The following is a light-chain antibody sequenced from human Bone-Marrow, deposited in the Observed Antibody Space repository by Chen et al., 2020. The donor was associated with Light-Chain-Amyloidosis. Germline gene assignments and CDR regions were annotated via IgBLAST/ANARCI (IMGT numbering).Light chain of an antibody. Sequence: SYVLTQPSSVYVAPGQTATIACGGNNIGSTSVHWYQQTPGQAPLLVVYDDSDRPSGIPERLSGSNSGNTATLTISRVEAGDEADYYWQVWDRSSDRPVFGGGTKLTVL. V-gene: IGLV3-21*02. CDR1: NIGSTS. J-gene: IGLJ3*02. CDR3: QVWDRSSDRPV. CDR2: DDS.